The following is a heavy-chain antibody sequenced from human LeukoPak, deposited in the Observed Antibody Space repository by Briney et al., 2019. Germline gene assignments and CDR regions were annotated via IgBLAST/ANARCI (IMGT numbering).Heavy chain of an antibody. J-gene: IGHJ2*01. CDR2: VFYSGTS. D-gene: IGHD4-17*01. V-gene: IGHV4-59*01. CDR1: GGSISSYF. Sequence: SETLSLTCTVSGGSISSYFWSWIRQPPGKGLEWIGYVFYSGTSNYKPSLKSRVTISVDTSKNQFSLKLSSVTPADPAVYYCARRGLRDDWYFDLWGRGTLVTVSS. CDR3: ARRGLRDDWYFDL.